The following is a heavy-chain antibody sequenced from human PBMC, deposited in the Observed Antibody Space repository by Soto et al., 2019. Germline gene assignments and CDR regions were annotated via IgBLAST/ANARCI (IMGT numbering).Heavy chain of an antibody. V-gene: IGHV1-18*01. Sequence: ASVKVSCKASGYTFTSYGIIWVRQAPGQGLEWMGWISAYNGNTNYAQKLQGRVTMTTDTSTSTAYMELRSLRSDDTAVYYCAREFGGRYCSGGSCYIKKDFDYWGQGTLVTVSS. CDR3: AREFGGRYCSGGSCYIKKDFDY. CDR1: GYTFTSYG. CDR2: ISAYNGNT. J-gene: IGHJ4*02. D-gene: IGHD2-15*01.